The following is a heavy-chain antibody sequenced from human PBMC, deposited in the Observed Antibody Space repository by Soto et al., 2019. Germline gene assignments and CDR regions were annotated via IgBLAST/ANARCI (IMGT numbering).Heavy chain of an antibody. CDR3: ARAHYDFWSGHYYGALDV. D-gene: IGHD3-3*01. CDR2: INHSGST. CDR1: GGSFSGYY. Sequence: QVQLQQWGAGLLKPSETLSLTCAVYGGSFSGYYWSWIRQPPGKGLEWIGEINHSGSTNYNPSLKSRVTISVDTSKNQFSLKLSSVTAADTAVYYCARAHYDFWSGHYYGALDVWGKGTTVTVSS. J-gene: IGHJ6*04. V-gene: IGHV4-34*01.